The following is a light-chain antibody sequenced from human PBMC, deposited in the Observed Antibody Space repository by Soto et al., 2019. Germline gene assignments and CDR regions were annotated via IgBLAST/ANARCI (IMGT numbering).Light chain of an antibody. V-gene: IGLV2-14*03. CDR1: RSDIGSRNS. CDR3: ASYTAASTMV. J-gene: IGLJ2*01. CDR2: DVN. Sequence: QSALTQPASVSGSLGQSITISCTGTRSDIGSRNSVSWYQHHPGKAPKLMIYDVNIRPSGVSHRFSGSKSGNAASLTISGLQAEDEADYSCASYTAASTMVFGGGTKSPS.